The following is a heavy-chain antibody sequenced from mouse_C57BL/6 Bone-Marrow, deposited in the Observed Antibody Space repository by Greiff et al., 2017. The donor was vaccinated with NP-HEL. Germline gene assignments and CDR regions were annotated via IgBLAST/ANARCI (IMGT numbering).Heavy chain of an antibody. V-gene: IGHV1-15*01. Sequence: QVQLQQSGAELVRPGASVPLSCKASGYTFTDYEMPWVKQTPVHGLEWIGAFDPETGGTAYNQKFKGKAILTADKSSSTAYMELRSLTSEDSAVYYCTRDLPFAYWGQGTLVTVSA. CDR3: TRDLPFAY. D-gene: IGHD5-1*01. CDR2: FDPETGGT. J-gene: IGHJ3*01. CDR1: GYTFTDYE.